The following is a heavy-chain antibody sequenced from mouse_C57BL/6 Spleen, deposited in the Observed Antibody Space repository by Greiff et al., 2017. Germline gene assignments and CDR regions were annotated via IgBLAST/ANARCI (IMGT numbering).Heavy chain of an antibody. J-gene: IGHJ3*01. Sequence: EVQGVESGGGLVKPGGSLKLSCAASGFTFSDYGMHWVRQAPEKGLEWVAYISSGSSTIYYADTVKGRFTISRDNAKNTLFLQMTSLRSEDTAMYYCARIYDGYYVGWFAYWGQGTLVTVSA. V-gene: IGHV5-17*01. D-gene: IGHD2-3*01. CDR2: ISSGSSTI. CDR3: ARIYDGYYVGWFAY. CDR1: GFTFSDYG.